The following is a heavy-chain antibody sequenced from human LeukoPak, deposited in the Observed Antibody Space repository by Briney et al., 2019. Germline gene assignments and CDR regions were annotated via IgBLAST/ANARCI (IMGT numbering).Heavy chain of an antibody. CDR2: VSSSGSTI. CDR1: GFTFSSYA. CDR3: ARVPWFGELFRNYYYMDV. D-gene: IGHD3-10*01. J-gene: IGHJ6*03. Sequence: GGSLRLSCAASGFTFSSYAMSWVRQAPGKGLEWVSYVSSSGSTIYYADSVKGRFTISRDNAKNSLYLQMNSLRAEDTAVYYCARVPWFGELFRNYYYMDVWGKGTTVTISS. V-gene: IGHV3-48*03.